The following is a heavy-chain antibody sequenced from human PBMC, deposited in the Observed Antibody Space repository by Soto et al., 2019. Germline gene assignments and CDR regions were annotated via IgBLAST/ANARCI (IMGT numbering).Heavy chain of an antibody. D-gene: IGHD2-2*01. Sequence: PGGSLRLSCAASGFTFSSYAMHWVRQAPGKGLEWVAVISYDGSNKYYADSVKGRFTISRDNSKNTLYLQMNSLRAEDTAVYYCARDPVPATLDVWGQGTTVTVSS. CDR3: ARDPVPATLDV. CDR1: GFTFSSYA. V-gene: IGHV3-30-3*01. J-gene: IGHJ6*02. CDR2: ISYDGSNK.